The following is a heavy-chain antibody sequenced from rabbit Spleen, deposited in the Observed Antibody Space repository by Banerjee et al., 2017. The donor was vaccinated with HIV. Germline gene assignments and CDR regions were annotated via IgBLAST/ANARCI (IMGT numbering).Heavy chain of an antibody. V-gene: IGHV1S40*01. CDR1: GVSLNDKDV. CDR3: ARDTGSSFSSYGMDL. J-gene: IGHJ6*01. CDR2: INIVTGKS. Sequence: QSLEESGGDLVKPGASLTLTCKASGVSLNDKDVMCWVRQAPGKGLEWIACINIVTGKSVYASWAKGRFIMSRTSSTTVTLQMTSLTVADTATYFCARDTGSSFSSYGMDLWGPGTLVTVS. D-gene: IGHD8-1*01.